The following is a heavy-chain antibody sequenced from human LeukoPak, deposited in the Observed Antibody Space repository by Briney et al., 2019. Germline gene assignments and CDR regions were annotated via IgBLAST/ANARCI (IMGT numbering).Heavy chain of an antibody. CDR2: ISSSSSYI. Sequence: GGSLRLSCAASGFTFSSYSMNWVRQAPGKGLGWVSSISSSSSYIYYADSVKGRFTISRDNAKNSLYLQMNSLRAEDTAVYYCAREIGGGLGPGYWGQGTLVTVSS. V-gene: IGHV3-21*01. CDR1: GFTFSSYS. D-gene: IGHD2-15*01. J-gene: IGHJ4*02. CDR3: AREIGGGLGPGY.